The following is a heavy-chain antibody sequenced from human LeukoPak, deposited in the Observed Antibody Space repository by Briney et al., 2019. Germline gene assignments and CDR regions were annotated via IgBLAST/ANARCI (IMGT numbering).Heavy chain of an antibody. Sequence: GGSLRLSCPASGFTFDHYGMSWVRQAPGRGLEGVSGINWNGGSTGYVDSVKGRFTISRDNAKNSLYLQMNRLRAEDTALYYCARVNTWNDDPYYYYYMDVWGKGTTVTVSS. CDR3: ARVNTWNDDPYYYYYMDV. V-gene: IGHV3-20*04. D-gene: IGHD1-1*01. CDR1: GFTFDHYG. CDR2: INWNGGST. J-gene: IGHJ6*03.